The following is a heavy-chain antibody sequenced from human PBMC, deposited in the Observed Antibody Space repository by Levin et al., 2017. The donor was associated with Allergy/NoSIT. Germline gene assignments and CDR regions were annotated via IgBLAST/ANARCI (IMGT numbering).Heavy chain of an antibody. CDR1: GGSIRSSSYY. CDR2: IYYSGST. CDR3: ARQAGYSYGTIFDY. V-gene: IGHV4-39*01. Sequence: SQTLSLTCTVSGGSIRSSSYYWGWIRQPPGKGLEWIGSIYYSGSTYYNPSLKSRVTISVDTSKNQFSLKLSSVTAADTAVYYCARQAGYSYGTIFDYWGQGTLVTVSS. D-gene: IGHD5-18*01. J-gene: IGHJ4*02.